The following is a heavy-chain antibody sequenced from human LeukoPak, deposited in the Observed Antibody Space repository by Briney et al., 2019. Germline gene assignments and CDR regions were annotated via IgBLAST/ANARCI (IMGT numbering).Heavy chain of an antibody. V-gene: IGHV1-2*02. J-gene: IGHJ2*01. CDR3: ARHPGKVTNDWYFDL. CDR2: INPNSGGT. D-gene: IGHD4-23*01. CDR1: GYTFTGYY. Sequence: ASVNVSCKASGYTFTGYYMHWVRQAPGQGLEWMGWINPNSGGTNYAQKFQGRVTMTRDTSITTAYMELSRLSSDDTAVYYCARHPGKVTNDWYFDLWGRGTLFTVSS.